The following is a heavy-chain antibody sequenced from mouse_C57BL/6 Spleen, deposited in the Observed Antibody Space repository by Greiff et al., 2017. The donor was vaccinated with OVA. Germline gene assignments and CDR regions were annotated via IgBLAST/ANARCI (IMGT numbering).Heavy chain of an antibody. D-gene: IGHD2-5*01. CDR2: ISYDGSN. V-gene: IGHV3-6*01. Sequence: DVQLQESGPGLVKPSQSLSLTCSVTGYSITSGYYWNWIRQFPGNKLEWMGYISYDGSNNYNPSLKNRISITRDTSKNQFFLKLNSVTTEDTATYYCARDLAYSNYDAMDYWGQGTSVTVSS. CDR1: GYSITSGYY. J-gene: IGHJ4*01. CDR3: ARDLAYSNYDAMDY.